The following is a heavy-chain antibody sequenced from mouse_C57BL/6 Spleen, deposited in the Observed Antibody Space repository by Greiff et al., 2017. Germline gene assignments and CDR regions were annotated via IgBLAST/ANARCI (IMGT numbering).Heavy chain of an antibody. CDR2: IHPNSGST. D-gene: IGHD1-1*02. CDR1: GYTFTSYW. J-gene: IGHJ2*01. Sequence: VQLQQPGAELVKPGASVKLSCKASGYTFTSYWMHWVKQRPGQGLEWIGMIHPNSGSTNYNEKFKSKATLTVDKSSSTAYMQLSSLTSEDSAVYYGARDGGNFYYFDYWGQGTTLTVSA. V-gene: IGHV1-64*01. CDR3: ARDGGNFYYFDY.